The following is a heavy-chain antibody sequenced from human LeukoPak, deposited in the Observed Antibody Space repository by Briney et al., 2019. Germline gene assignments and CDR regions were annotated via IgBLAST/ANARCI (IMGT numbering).Heavy chain of an antibody. CDR3: AREGHYLDY. J-gene: IGHJ4*02. Sequence: PGGSLRLSCAASGFTFSSYAMSWVRQAPGKGLEWVSVIYSGGSTYYADSVKGRFTISRDNSKNTLYLQMNSLRAEDTAVYYCAREGHYLDYWGQGTLVTVSS. CDR1: GFTFSSYA. V-gene: IGHV3-66*01. CDR2: IYSGGST.